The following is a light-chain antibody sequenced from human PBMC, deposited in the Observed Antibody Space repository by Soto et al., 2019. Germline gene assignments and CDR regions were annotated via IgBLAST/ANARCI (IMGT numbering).Light chain of an antibody. CDR1: QSVSSSY. J-gene: IGKJ1*01. CDR3: QQYGSSPPWT. V-gene: IGKV3-20*01. Sequence: EIVLTQSPGTLSLSPGERATLSCRASQSVSSSYLAWYQQTPGQAPRLLMYGASSRATGIPDRFSGSGSGTDFTLTISRLEPEDFAVYYCQQYGSSPPWTFGQGTKVDIK. CDR2: GAS.